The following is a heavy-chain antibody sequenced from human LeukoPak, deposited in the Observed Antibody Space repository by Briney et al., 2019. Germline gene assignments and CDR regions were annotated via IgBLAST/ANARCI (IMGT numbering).Heavy chain of an antibody. D-gene: IGHD3-10*01. V-gene: IGHV4-34*01. CDR1: GGSFSGYY. Sequence: SEALSLTCAVYGGSFSGYYWSWIRQPPGKGLEWIGEINHSGSTNYNPSLKSRVTISVDTSKNQFSLKLSSVTAADTAVYYCARGRRITMVRGVISFDYWGQGTLVTVSS. CDR2: INHSGST. J-gene: IGHJ4*02. CDR3: ARGRRITMVRGVISFDY.